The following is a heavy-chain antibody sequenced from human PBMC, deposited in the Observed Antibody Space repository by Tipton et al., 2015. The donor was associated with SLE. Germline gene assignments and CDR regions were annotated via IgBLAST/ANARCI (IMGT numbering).Heavy chain of an antibody. D-gene: IGHD4-17*01. CDR1: GFTFSSYA. Sequence: SLRLSCAASGFTFSSYAMSWVRQAPGKGLEWVSAISGSGGSTYYADSVKGRFTISRDNSKNTLYLQMNSLRAEDTAVYYCAKDRGSDYARGAAFDIWGQGTMVTVSS. CDR2: ISGSGGST. J-gene: IGHJ3*02. CDR3: AKDRGSDYARGAAFDI. V-gene: IGHV3-23*01.